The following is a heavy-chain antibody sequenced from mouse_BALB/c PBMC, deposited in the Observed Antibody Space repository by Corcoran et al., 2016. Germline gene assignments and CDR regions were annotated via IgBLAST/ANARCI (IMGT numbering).Heavy chain of an antibody. CDR2: IYWDDDK. D-gene: IGHD1-1*01. Sequence: QVTLKESGPGILLPSQTLSLTCSFSGFSLSTSGMGVSWIRQPSGKGLEWLAHIYWDDDKRYNPSLKSRLTISKDTSSNQVFLKITSVDTADTATYYCARRRGYGSAMDYWGQGTSVTVSS. J-gene: IGHJ4*01. V-gene: IGHV8-12*01. CDR1: GFSLSTSGMG. CDR3: ARRRGYGSAMDY.